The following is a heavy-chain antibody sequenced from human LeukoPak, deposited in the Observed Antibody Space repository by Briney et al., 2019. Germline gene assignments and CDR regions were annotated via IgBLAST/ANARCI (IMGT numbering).Heavy chain of an antibody. D-gene: IGHD6-19*01. Sequence: PGGSLSLSCAASGFTFSSYWLCWVRQPQGKGLGWVANIKQDGSEKYYVDPVMGRFTISRDNAKNSLYLQMNSLRAEDTAVYYCARDKAVAGYYYYYYMDVWGKGTTVTVSS. J-gene: IGHJ6*03. V-gene: IGHV3-7*01. CDR2: IKQDGSEK. CDR3: ARDKAVAGYYYYYYMDV. CDR1: GFTFSSYW.